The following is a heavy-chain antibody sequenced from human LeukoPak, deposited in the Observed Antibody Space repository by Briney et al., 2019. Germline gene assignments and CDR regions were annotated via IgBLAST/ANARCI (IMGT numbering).Heavy chain of an antibody. CDR1: GGSISSYY. Sequence: PSETLSLTCTVSGGSISSYYWSWIRQPPGKGLEWIGYIYYSGSTNYNPSLKSRVTISVDTSKNQFSLKLSSVTAADTAVYYCARPVDSSGYLWDYWGQGTLVTVSS. V-gene: IGHV4-59*01. D-gene: IGHD3-22*01. CDR2: IYYSGST. J-gene: IGHJ4*02. CDR3: ARPVDSSGYLWDY.